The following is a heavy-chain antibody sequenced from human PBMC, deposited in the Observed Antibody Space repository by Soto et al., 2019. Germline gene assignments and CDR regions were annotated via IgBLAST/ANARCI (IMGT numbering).Heavy chain of an antibody. CDR1: GFTFSSYA. CDR2: ISYDGSNK. Sequence: PGGSLRLSCAASGFTFSSYAMHWVRQAPGKGLEWVAVISYDGSNKYYADSVKGRFTISRDNSKNTLYLQMNSLRAEDTAVYYSARARPDELLSHYYYGMDVWGQGTTVTVSS. D-gene: IGHD2-2*01. V-gene: IGHV3-30-3*01. J-gene: IGHJ6*02. CDR3: ARARPDELLSHYYYGMDV.